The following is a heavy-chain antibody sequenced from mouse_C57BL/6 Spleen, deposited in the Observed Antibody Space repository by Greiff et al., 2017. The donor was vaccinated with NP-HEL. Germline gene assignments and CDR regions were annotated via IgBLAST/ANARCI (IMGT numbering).Heavy chain of an antibody. J-gene: IGHJ2*01. D-gene: IGHD4-1*02. CDR2: INYDGSST. CDR1: GFTFSDYY. CDR3: SRDNWAFDY. Sequence: EVTLVESEGGLVQPGSSMKLSCTASGFTFSDYYMAWVRQVPAKGLEWVANINYDGSSTYYLDSLKSRFIITRDNAKNNLYLQMSSLKSEDAATYYCSRDNWAFDYWGQGTTLTVSS. V-gene: IGHV5-16*01.